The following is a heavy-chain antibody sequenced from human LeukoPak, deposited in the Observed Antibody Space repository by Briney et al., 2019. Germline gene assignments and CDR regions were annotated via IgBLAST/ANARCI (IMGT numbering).Heavy chain of an antibody. Sequence: GASVKVSCKVSGYSLSEVSMHWVRQAPGQGLEWMGWINPNSGGTNYAQNFQGRVTMTRDTSIRTVYMELSRLRSDDTAVYYCANTYALGNYYKGGFDPWGQGTLVTVSS. CDR3: ANTYALGNYYKGGFDP. D-gene: IGHD3-10*01. V-gene: IGHV1-2*02. CDR1: GYSLSEVS. CDR2: INPNSGGT. J-gene: IGHJ5*02.